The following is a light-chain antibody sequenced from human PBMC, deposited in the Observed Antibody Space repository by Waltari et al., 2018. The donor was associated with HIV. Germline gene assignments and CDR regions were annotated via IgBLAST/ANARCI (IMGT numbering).Light chain of an antibody. CDR3: QHCGDASNT. CDR2: VAS. Sequence: EIVLTQSPGTLSLSPGERATLSCRASQIMGNAYLAWYQQKPGQAPRLLISVASSRANGVPDRFSGSGSETDFTLTISRLEPEDFAVYYCQHCGDASNTFGQGTKLEV. CDR1: QIMGNAY. J-gene: IGKJ2*01. V-gene: IGKV3-20*01.